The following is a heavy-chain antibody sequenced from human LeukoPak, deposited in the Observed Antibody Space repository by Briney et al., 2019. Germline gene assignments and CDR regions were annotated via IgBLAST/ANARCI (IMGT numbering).Heavy chain of an antibody. J-gene: IGHJ5*02. V-gene: IGHV1-46*04. CDR2: INPSGGTT. Sequence: GASVKVSCKASGYRFTSYYMNWVRQAPGQRLEWMGIINPSGGTTTYAQKLQGRVTMTRDTSTSTVYMELSSLRFEDTAVYYCARAVTTYNWFDLWGQGTLVTVSS. CDR3: ARAVTTYNWFDL. D-gene: IGHD4-17*01. CDR1: GYRFTSYY.